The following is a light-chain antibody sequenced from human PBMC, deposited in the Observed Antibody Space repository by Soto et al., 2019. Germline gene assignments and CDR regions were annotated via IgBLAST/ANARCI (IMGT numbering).Light chain of an antibody. CDR2: DAS. Sequence: EIVLTQSPVTLSLSPGERATLSCRASQSVSSYLAWYQQKPGQAPRLLIYDASNRATGIPARFSGSGSGTDFTLTISSLEPEDFAVYYCQQRSNWPRGTFGQGTKLEIK. V-gene: IGKV3-11*01. CDR3: QQRSNWPRGT. J-gene: IGKJ2*02. CDR1: QSVSSY.